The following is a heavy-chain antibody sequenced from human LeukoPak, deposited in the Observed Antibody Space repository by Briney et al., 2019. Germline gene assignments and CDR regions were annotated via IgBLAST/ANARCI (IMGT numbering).Heavy chain of an antibody. CDR2: IKTEIDGGTS. CDR3: ARDLGPYSGSYSDAFDI. Sequence: PGGSLRLSCAASGFIFSNAWMTWVRQAPGKGLEWVGRIKTEIDGGTSDYADSVQGRFTISRDNSKNTLYLQMNSLRVEDTAVYYCARDLGPYSGSYSDAFDIWGQGTLVTVSS. D-gene: IGHD1-26*01. CDR1: GFIFSNAW. V-gene: IGHV3-15*01. J-gene: IGHJ3*02.